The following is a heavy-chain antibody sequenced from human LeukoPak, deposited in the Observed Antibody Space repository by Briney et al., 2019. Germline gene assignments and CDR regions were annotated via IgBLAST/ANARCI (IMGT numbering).Heavy chain of an antibody. J-gene: IGHJ4*02. V-gene: IGHV3-48*03. CDR2: ISSSGSTI. CDR3: ARDPLVRTVTTVPYYFEY. Sequence: GGSLRSSCAASGFTFSSYEMNWVRQAPGKGLERVSDISSSGSTIYYADSVKGRFTISRDNAKNSLYLQMNSLRAEDTAVYYCARDPLVRTVTTVPYYFEYWGQGTLVTVSS. D-gene: IGHD4-17*01. CDR1: GFTFSSYE.